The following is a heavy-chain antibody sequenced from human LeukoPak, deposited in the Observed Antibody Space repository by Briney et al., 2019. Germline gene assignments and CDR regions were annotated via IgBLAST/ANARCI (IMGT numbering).Heavy chain of an antibody. J-gene: IGHJ4*02. V-gene: IGHV4-59*01. CDR2: IYYSGST. CDR3: ARVWSGYDSSGYYYFDH. CDR1: GGSISSYY. Sequence: SETLSLTCTVSGGSISSYYWSWIRQPPGKGLEWIGYIYYSGSTNYNPSLKSRVTISVDTSKNQFSLKVSSVTAADTAVYYCARVWSGYDSSGYYYFDHWGQGTLVTVSS. D-gene: IGHD5-12*01.